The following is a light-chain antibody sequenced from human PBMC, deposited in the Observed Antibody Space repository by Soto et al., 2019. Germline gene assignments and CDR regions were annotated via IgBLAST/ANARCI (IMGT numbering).Light chain of an antibody. V-gene: IGLV2-8*01. CDR2: EVY. J-gene: IGLJ1*01. CDR1: SSDVGGYNY. Sequence: QSVLTQPPSASGSPGQSVTISCTGTSSDVGGYNYVSWYQHHPGKAPKLIIYEVYKRPSGVPDRFSGSKSGNTAALTISGLQAEDEADYYCCSYAGSSFYVFGTGTKVTVL. CDR3: CSYAGSSFYV.